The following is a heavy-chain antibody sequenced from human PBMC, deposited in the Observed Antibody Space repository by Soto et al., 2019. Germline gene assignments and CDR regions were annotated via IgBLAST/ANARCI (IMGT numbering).Heavy chain of an antibody. Sequence: SETLSLTCAVSGVSISSTTWWSWVRQPPGRGLEWIGEIYHSGSTNYNPSLKSRVTISVDKSKNHFSLQLSSVTAADTAVYYCARDLRIAVVEVFDYWGQGTLVTVSS. CDR2: IYHSGST. CDR3: ARDLRIAVVEVFDY. J-gene: IGHJ4*02. V-gene: IGHV4-4*02. D-gene: IGHD6-19*01. CDR1: GVSISSTTW.